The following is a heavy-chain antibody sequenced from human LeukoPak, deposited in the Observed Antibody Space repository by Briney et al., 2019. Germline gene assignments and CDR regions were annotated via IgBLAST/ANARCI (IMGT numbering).Heavy chain of an antibody. D-gene: IGHD5-18*01. CDR3: ARDRDSYGYGLYYFDY. Sequence: GRSLRLSCAASGFTFSSYGMHWVRQAPGKGLEWVAVIWYDGSNKYYADSVKGRFTISRDNSKNTLYLQMSSLRAEDTAVYYCARDRDSYGYGLYYFDYWGQGTLVTVSS. V-gene: IGHV3-33*01. J-gene: IGHJ4*02. CDR2: IWYDGSNK. CDR1: GFTFSSYG.